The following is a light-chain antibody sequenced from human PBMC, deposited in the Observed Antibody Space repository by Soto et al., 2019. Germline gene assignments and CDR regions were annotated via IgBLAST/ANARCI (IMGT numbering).Light chain of an antibody. CDR1: TSNIGNNA. CDR2: YDD. J-gene: IGLJ3*02. V-gene: IGLV1-36*01. CDR3: AAWDDSLNGHV. Sequence: QAVVTQPPSVSEAPRQRVTISCSGGTSNIGNNAVNWYQQLPGKAPKLLIYYDDLLPSGVSDRFSGSKSGTSASLAISGLQSDDEADYYCAAWDDSLNGHVLGGGTKVTVL.